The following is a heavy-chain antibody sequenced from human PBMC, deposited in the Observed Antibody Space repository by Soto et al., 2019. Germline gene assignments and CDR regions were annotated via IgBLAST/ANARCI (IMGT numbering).Heavy chain of an antibody. CDR2: IHPSDSDT. J-gene: IGHJ4*02. CDR3: ARRNYFDY. CDR1: GYDFSKHW. V-gene: IGHV5-51*01. Sequence: PGESVKISCXASGYDFSKHWIAWVRQMPGKGLECMGIIHPSDSDTRYSPSFQGQVTISVDKSARTAYLQWSSLKASDTAMYYCARRNYFDYWGQGTLVTVSS.